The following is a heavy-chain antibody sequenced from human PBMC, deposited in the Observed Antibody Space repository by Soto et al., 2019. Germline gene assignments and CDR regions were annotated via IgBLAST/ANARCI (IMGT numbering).Heavy chain of an antibody. J-gene: IGHJ4*02. V-gene: IGHV3-23*01. Sequence: EVQLLESGGGLVQPGGSLRLSCAASGFTFSSYAMSWVRQAPGKGLEWVSAISSSGGSTYYADSVKGRFTVSRDNSKNTLYLQMNSLGAEDTAVYYCAKVGLHYDFWSGPDYWGQGTLVTVSS. CDR3: AKVGLHYDFWSGPDY. CDR1: GFTFSSYA. D-gene: IGHD3-3*01. CDR2: ISSSGGST.